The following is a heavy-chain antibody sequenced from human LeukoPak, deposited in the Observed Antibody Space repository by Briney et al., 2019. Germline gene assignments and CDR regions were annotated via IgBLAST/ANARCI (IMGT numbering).Heavy chain of an antibody. CDR2: IRYDGSNK. Sequence: PGGSLRLSCGASGFTFSSYGMHWVRQAPGKGLEWVAFIRYDGSNKYYADSVKGRFTISRDNSKNTLYLQMNSLRAEDTAVYYCAKELLWFGELSYFDYWGQGTLVTVSS. D-gene: IGHD3-10*01. CDR1: GFTFSSYG. V-gene: IGHV3-30*02. J-gene: IGHJ4*02. CDR3: AKELLWFGELSYFDY.